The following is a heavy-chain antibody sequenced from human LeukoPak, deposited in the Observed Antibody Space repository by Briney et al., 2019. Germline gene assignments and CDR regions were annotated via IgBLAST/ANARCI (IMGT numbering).Heavy chain of an antibody. D-gene: IGHD3-22*01. CDR3: ARAGLGDYYDYSA. CDR1: GGSFSGYY. V-gene: IGHV4-34*01. Sequence: SETLPLTCAVYGGSFSGYYWSWIRQPPGKGLEWIGEINHSGSTNYNPSLKSRVTISVDTSKNQFSLKLSSVTAADTAVYYCARAGLGDYYDYSAWGQGTLVTVSS. CDR2: INHSGST. J-gene: IGHJ5*02.